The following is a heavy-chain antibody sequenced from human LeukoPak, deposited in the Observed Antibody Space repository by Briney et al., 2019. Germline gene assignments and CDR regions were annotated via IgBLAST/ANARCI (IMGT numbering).Heavy chain of an antibody. D-gene: IGHD2-15*01. CDR3: ARDIRWGVVDDAFDI. Sequence: TGGSVRLSCAAYAFTFSSYAMRWVRQAPGKGLEWVSDISGGGGSTYYADSVKGRFTITIDNYKNTLYLQMNIQRAEDTASDVCARDIRWGVVDDAFDIWGQGTMVTVSS. CDR2: ISGGGGST. V-gene: IGHV3-23*01. CDR1: AFTFSSYA. J-gene: IGHJ3*02.